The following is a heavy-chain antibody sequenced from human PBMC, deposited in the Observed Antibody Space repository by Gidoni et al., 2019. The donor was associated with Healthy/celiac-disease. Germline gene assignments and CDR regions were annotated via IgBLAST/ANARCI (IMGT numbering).Heavy chain of an antibody. CDR1: GFTFDDYA. D-gene: IGHD3-10*01. V-gene: IGHV3-9*01. J-gene: IGHJ6*02. CDR2: ISWNSGSI. Sequence: EVQLVESGGGLVQPGRSLRLSCAASGFTFDDYAMHWVRQAPGKGLEWVSGISWNSGSIGYADSVKGRFTISRDNAKNSLYLQMNSLRAEDTALYYCAKGIGTGYYYYGMDVWGQGTTVTVSS. CDR3: AKGIGTGYYYYGMDV.